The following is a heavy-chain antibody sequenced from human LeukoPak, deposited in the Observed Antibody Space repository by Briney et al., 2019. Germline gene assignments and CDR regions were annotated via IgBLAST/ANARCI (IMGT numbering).Heavy chain of an antibody. CDR1: GFTFSSYA. V-gene: IGHV3-30-3*01. CDR3: ARDAGGSHDAFDI. J-gene: IGHJ3*02. Sequence: PGGSLRLSCAASGFTFSSYAMHWVRQAPGKGLGWVAVISYDVSNKYYADSVKGRFTISRDNSKNTLYLQMNSLRAEDTAVYYCARDAGGSHDAFDIWGQGTMVTVSS. CDR2: ISYDVSNK. D-gene: IGHD4-23*01.